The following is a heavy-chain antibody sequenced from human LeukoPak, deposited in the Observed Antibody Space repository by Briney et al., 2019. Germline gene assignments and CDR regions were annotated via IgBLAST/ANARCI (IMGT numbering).Heavy chain of an antibody. D-gene: IGHD6-13*01. Sequence: GGSLRLSCAASGVTFSDYYMTWIRQAPGKGLEWVSYISSSGSTRYHADSVKGRFTISRDNAKNSLYLQMDSLRAEDTAVYYCARSKSPSWYSAFDTWGQGTMVTVSS. J-gene: IGHJ3*02. CDR1: GVTFSDYY. CDR2: ISSSGSTR. CDR3: ARSKSPSWYSAFDT. V-gene: IGHV3-11*01.